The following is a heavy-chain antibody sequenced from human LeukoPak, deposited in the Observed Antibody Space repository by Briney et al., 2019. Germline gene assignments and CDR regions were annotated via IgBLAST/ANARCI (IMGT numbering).Heavy chain of an antibody. D-gene: IGHD6-19*01. J-gene: IGHJ6*03. CDR3: ARGSLHTVYSYYYYMDV. CDR2: ISSSSSTI. V-gene: IGHV3-48*04. CDR1: GFTFNSYP. Sequence: GGSLRLSCAASGFTFNSYPMNWVRQAPGKGLEWVSYISSSSSTIYYADSVKGRFAISRDNAKNSLYLQMNSLRAEDTAVYYCARGSLHTVYSYYYYMDVWGKGTTVTVSS.